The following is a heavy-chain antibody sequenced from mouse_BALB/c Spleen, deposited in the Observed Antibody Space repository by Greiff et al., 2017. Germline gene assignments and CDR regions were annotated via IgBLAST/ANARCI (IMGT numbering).Heavy chain of an antibody. J-gene: IGHJ1*01. Sequence: EVKLQESGPELVKPGASVKISCKASGYTFTDYNMHWVKQSHGKSLEWIGYIYPYNGDTGYNQKFKSKATLTVDNSSSTAYMELRSLTSEDSAVYYCARGTLYWYFDVWGAGTTVTVSS. CDR1: GYTFTDYN. CDR3: ARGTLYWYFDV. D-gene: IGHD3-3*01. CDR2: IYPYNGDT. V-gene: IGHV1S29*02.